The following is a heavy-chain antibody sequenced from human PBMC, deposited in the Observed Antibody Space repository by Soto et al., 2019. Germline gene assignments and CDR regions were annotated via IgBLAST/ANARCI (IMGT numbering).Heavy chain of an antibody. CDR3: AKGTTGSTDFDS. V-gene: IGHV3-23*01. CDR1: GFTFGSYA. J-gene: IGHJ4*02. Sequence: EVQLLESGGGLVQPGGSLRLSCTGSGFTFGSYALNWVRQAPGKGLEWVSAIGGGRQDTYYADSVKGRFTISRDDSKNTLYLQINSLRAEDAAVYYCAKGTTGSTDFDSWGQGTMVTVSS. CDR2: IGGGRQDT. D-gene: IGHD1-1*01.